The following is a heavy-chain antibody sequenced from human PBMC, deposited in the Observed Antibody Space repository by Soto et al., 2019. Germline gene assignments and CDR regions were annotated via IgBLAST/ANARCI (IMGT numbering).Heavy chain of an antibody. J-gene: IGHJ3*02. CDR1: GGSISSSSYY. CDR3: ARYVPTKDAFDI. D-gene: IGHD2-2*01. CDR2: IYYSGST. Sequence: NPSETLSLTCTVSGGSISSSSYYWGWIRQPPGKGLEWIGSIYYSGSTYYNPSLKSRVTISVGTSKNQFSLKLSSVTAADTAVYYCARYVPTKDAFDIWGQGTMVT. V-gene: IGHV4-39*01.